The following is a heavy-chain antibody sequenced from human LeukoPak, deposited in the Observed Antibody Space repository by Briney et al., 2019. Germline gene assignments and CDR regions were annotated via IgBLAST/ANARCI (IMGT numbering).Heavy chain of an antibody. Sequence: GGSLRPSRTASGFTFSTYAMSWVRQAPGKGLEWVSAIGGDGDRTYYADSVKGRFTISRDNSKNTLHLQMNSLRAEDTAIYYCAKDVGIYIISWYYYLEAWGQGTLVTVSS. CDR3: AKDVGIYIISWYYYLEA. D-gene: IGHD6-13*01. CDR1: GFTFSTYA. CDR2: IGGDGDRT. V-gene: IGHV3-23*01. J-gene: IGHJ4*02.